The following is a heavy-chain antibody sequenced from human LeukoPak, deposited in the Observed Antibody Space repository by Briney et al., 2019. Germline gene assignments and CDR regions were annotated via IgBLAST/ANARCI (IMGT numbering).Heavy chain of an antibody. CDR2: INPNSGGT. Sequence: ASVKVSCKASGYTFTGYYMHWVRQAPGQGLEWMGWINPNSGGTNYAQKFQGRVTMTRDTSISTAYMELSRLRSDDTAVYYCAREGDSYYGSGSQNWFDPWGQGTLVTVSS. CDR3: AREGDSYYGSGSQNWFDP. V-gene: IGHV1-2*02. J-gene: IGHJ5*02. D-gene: IGHD3-10*01. CDR1: GYTFTGYY.